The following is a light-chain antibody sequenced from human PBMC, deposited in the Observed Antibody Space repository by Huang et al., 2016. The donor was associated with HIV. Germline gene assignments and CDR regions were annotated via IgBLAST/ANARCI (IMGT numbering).Light chain of an antibody. Sequence: AIRMTQSPFSLSASVGDRVTITCWASQGISSYLAWYQQKPANAPKLFIYYTSILQSGVPSGFSGSGSATDYTLTMSSLHPEDFATYYCQQDDGTPQGVGPGTKVDI. CDR1: QGISSY. CDR2: YTS. CDR3: QQDDGTPQG. J-gene: IGKJ3*01. V-gene: IGKV1D-43*01.